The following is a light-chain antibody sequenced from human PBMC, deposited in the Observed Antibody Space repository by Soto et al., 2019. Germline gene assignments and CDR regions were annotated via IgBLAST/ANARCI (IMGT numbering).Light chain of an antibody. CDR2: DTS. Sequence: EIGLTQSPATLSLSPGDRATLSCRASQSVSRYLAWDQQKPGQAPRLLIHDTSTRATGVPDTFIVSGSGTEFTLTISRLEPEDSAMYYCQQRFSWPPTFGGGTHVEIK. J-gene: IGKJ4*01. CDR3: QQRFSWPPT. V-gene: IGKV3-11*01. CDR1: QSVSRY.